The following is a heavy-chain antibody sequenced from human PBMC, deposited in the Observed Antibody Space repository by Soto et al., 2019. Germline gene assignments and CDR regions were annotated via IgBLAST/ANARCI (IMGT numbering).Heavy chain of an antibody. D-gene: IGHD1-20*01. CDR1: GDTFGRFT. CDR2: IKPIFGTP. V-gene: IGHV1-69*01. Sequence: QIRLVQSGAEVQKPGSSVRVSCKASGDTFGRFTINWVRQAPGQGLEWMGGIKPIFGTPDYAQQFPGRVTISADESTSTAYLELRSLRYEDTAVYYCARSPGITGTRASQYAMDVWGQGTTVTVSS. CDR3: ARSPGITGTRASQYAMDV. J-gene: IGHJ6*01.